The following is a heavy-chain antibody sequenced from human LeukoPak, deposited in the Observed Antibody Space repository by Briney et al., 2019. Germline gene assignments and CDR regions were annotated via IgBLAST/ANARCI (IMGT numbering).Heavy chain of an antibody. CDR1: GGSISSYY. D-gene: IGHD6-13*01. CDR3: ARDNQDAAGYWVDY. J-gene: IGHJ4*02. V-gene: IGHV4-59*01. CDR2: IYYSGST. Sequence: PSETLSLTCTVSGGSISSYYWSWIRQPPGKGLEWIGYIYYSGSTNYNPSLKSRVTISVDTSKNQFSLKLSSVTAADTAVYYCARDNQDAAGYWVDYWGQGTLVTASS.